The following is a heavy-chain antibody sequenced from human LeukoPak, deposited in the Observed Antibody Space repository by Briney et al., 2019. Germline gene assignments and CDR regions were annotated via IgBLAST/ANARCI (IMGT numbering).Heavy chain of an antibody. CDR3: ARVYSSSSGKNAFDV. V-gene: IGHV3-7*03. J-gene: IGHJ3*01. CDR1: GFTFSSYW. Sequence: GGSLRLSCAASGFTFSSYWMSWVRQAPGKGLEWVANIKQDGSEKYYVDSVKGRFTISRDNAKNSLDLQMNSLRAEDTAVYYCARVYSSSSGKNAFDVWGQGTMVTVSP. D-gene: IGHD6-6*01. CDR2: IKQDGSEK.